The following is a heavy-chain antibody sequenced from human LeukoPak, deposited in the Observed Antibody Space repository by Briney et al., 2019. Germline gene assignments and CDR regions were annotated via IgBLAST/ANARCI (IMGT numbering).Heavy chain of an antibody. CDR3: VRDSPLEYCSGGSCYSDLYYFDY. J-gene: IGHJ4*02. CDR1: GGSFSGYY. CDR2: IYHSGST. Sequence: PSETLSLTCAVYGGSFSGYYWSWIRQPPGKGLEWIGEIYHSGSTNYNPSLKSRVTISVDKSKNQFSLKLSSVTAADTAVYYCVRDSPLEYCSGGSCYSDLYYFDYWGQGTLVTVSS. D-gene: IGHD2-15*01. V-gene: IGHV4-34*01.